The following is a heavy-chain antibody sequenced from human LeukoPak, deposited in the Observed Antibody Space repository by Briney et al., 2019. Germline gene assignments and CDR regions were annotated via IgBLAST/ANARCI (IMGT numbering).Heavy chain of an antibody. CDR1: GFTFGDYA. J-gene: IGHJ4*02. Sequence: PGRSLRLSCTASGFTFGDYAMSWFRQAPGKGLEWVGFIRSKTYGGTTEYAASVEGRFTISRDDSKSIAYLQMSRLGTEDTAVYYCSREEWQRGGVDYWGQGTLVTVSS. CDR2: IRSKTYGGTT. CDR3: SREEWQRGGVDY. D-gene: IGHD5-12*01. V-gene: IGHV3-49*03.